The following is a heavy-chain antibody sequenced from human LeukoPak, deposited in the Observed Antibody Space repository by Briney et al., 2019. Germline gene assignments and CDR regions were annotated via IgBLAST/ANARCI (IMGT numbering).Heavy chain of an antibody. J-gene: IGHJ3*02. Sequence: GGSLRLSCEGSAFIFSGHWMNWVRQTPGKGLEWVASIKEDGSVRQYMDSVKGRFSISRDNAKNSLYLQMNSLRAEDTAVYYCARGHDFWMAHAFDIWGQGTMVTVSS. V-gene: IGHV3-7*03. CDR1: AFIFSGHW. CDR2: IKEDGSVR. CDR3: ARGHDFWMAHAFDI. D-gene: IGHD3-3*01.